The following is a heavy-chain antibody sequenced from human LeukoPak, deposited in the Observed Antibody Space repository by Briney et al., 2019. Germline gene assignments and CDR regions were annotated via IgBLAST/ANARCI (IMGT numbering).Heavy chain of an antibody. D-gene: IGHD5-18*01. CDR1: GFTSSSYG. CDR2: IAYDGSNK. CDR3: AKDGYSYGFPPHTSYYFDY. Sequence: GGSLRLSCAASGFTSSSYGMHWVRQAPGKGLEWVAVIAYDGSNKYYADSVKGRFTISRDNSKNTLYLQMNSLRAEDTAVYYCAKDGYSYGFPPHTSYYFDYWGQGTLVTVSS. V-gene: IGHV3-30*18. J-gene: IGHJ4*02.